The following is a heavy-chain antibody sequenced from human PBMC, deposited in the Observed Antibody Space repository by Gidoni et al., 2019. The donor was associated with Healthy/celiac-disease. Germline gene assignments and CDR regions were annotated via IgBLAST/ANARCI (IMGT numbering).Heavy chain of an antibody. D-gene: IGHD2-2*01. Sequence: HVQLQQSGAGLLTPSETLSLTCAVYGGSFSGYYWSWIRQPPGKGLEWIGEINHSGSTNYNPSLKSRVTISVDTSKNQFSLKLSSVTAADTAVYYCARVRVPAAAHKYNWFDPWGQGTLVTVSS. V-gene: IGHV4-34*01. CDR1: GGSFSGYY. CDR3: ARVRVPAAAHKYNWFDP. CDR2: INHSGST. J-gene: IGHJ5*02.